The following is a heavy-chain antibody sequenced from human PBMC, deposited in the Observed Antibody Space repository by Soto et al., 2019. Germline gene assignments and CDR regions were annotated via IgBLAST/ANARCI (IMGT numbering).Heavy chain of an antibody. CDR1: GFTFDDYT. CDR2: ISWDGGST. Sequence: PGGSLRLSCAASGFTFDDYTMHWVRQAPGKGLEWVSLISWDGGSTCYADSVKGRFTISRDNSKNSLYLQMNSLRTEDTALYYCAKDLKVRIAAAGTSYYYGMDVWGQGTTVTVSS. V-gene: IGHV3-43*01. D-gene: IGHD6-13*01. CDR3: AKDLKVRIAAAGTSYYYGMDV. J-gene: IGHJ6*02.